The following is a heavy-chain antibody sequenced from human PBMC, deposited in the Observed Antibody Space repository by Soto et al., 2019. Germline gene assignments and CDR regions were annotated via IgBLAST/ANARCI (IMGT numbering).Heavy chain of an antibody. CDR1: GYTFTYRY. Sequence: GASVKVSCKASGYTFTYRYLHWVRQAPGQALEWMGWITPFNGNTNYAQKFQDRVTITRDRSMSTAYMELSSLRSKDTAMYYCATLDPGCSGGSCFLYGMDVWGQGTTVTVSS. J-gene: IGHJ6*02. CDR3: ATLDPGCSGGSCFLYGMDV. V-gene: IGHV1-45*02. D-gene: IGHD2-15*01. CDR2: ITPFNGNT.